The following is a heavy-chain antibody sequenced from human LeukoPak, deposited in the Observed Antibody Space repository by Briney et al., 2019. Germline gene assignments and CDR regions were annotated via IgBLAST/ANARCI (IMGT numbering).Heavy chain of an antibody. CDR1: GYTFTSYY. D-gene: IGHD1-26*01. V-gene: IGHV1-46*01. CDR3: ARTLPMSGSPVWEESDY. CDR2: INPSGGST. Sequence: ASVKVSCKASGYTFTSYYMHWVRQAPGQGLEWMGIINPSGGSTSYAQKFQGRVTMTRDTSTSTVYMELSSLRSEDMAVYYCARTLPMSGSPVWEESDYWGQGTLVTVSS. J-gene: IGHJ4*02.